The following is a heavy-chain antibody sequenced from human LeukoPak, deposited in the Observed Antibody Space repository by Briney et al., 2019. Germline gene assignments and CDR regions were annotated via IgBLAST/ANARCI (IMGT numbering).Heavy chain of an antibody. CDR1: GFTFSSYA. CDR3: AKGVSRSNDY. J-gene: IGHJ4*02. CDR2: ISYDGSNK. V-gene: IGHV3-30-3*01. D-gene: IGHD3-10*01. Sequence: GGSLRLSCAASGFTFSSYAMHWVRQAPGKGLEWVAVISYDGSNKYYADSVKGRFTISRDNSKNTLYLQMNSLRAEDTAVYYCAKGVSRSNDYWGQGTLVTVSS.